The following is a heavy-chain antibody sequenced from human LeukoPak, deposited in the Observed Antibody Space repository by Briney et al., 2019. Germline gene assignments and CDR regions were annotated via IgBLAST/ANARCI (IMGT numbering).Heavy chain of an antibody. D-gene: IGHD3-22*01. Sequence: GGSLRLSCAASGFTVSSNYMSWVRQAPGKGLEWVSAISGSGGSTHYADSVKGRFTISRDNSKNTLYLQMNSLRAKDTAVYYCAKTARKGYYDSSGYLFDYWGQGTLVTVSS. CDR2: ISGSGGST. CDR1: GFTVSSNY. V-gene: IGHV3-23*01. J-gene: IGHJ4*02. CDR3: AKTARKGYYDSSGYLFDY.